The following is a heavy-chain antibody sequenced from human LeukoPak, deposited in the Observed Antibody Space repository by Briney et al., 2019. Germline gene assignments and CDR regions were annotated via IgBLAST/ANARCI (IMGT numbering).Heavy chain of an antibody. CDR2: INHSGST. CDR3: ARAIGPVAAY. Sequence: SETLSLTCAVYGGSFSGYYWSWIRQPPGKGLEWIGEINHSGSTNYNPSLKSRVTMSVDTSKNQFSLKLSSVTAADTAVYYCARAIGPVAAYWGQGTLVTVSS. J-gene: IGHJ4*02. V-gene: IGHV4-34*01. CDR1: GGSFSGYY. D-gene: IGHD6-19*01.